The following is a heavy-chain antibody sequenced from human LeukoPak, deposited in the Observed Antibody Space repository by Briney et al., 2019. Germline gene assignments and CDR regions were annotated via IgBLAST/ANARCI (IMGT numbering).Heavy chain of an antibody. Sequence: SETLSLTCAVYGGSFSGYYWSWIRQPPGKGQEWIGEINHSGSTNYNPSLKSRVTISVDTSKNQFSLKLSSVTAADTAVYYCARAVSGRFDYWGQGTPVTVSS. J-gene: IGHJ4*02. CDR2: INHSGST. V-gene: IGHV4-34*01. CDR1: GGSFSGYY. D-gene: IGHD6-19*01. CDR3: ARAVSGRFDY.